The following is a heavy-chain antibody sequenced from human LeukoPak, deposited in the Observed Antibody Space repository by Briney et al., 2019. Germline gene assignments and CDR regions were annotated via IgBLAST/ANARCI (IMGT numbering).Heavy chain of an antibody. D-gene: IGHD1-26*01. CDR2: IYYSGST. CDR1: GGSISPFY. J-gene: IGHJ4*02. V-gene: IGHV4-59*01. CDR3: ARVGVGASYFDY. Sequence: SETLSLTCTLSGGSISPFYWSWIRQPPGKGLEWIGYIYYSGSTNYNPPLKSRVTISVDTSKNQFSLKLSSVTAADTAVYYCARVGVGASYFDYWGQGTLVTVSS.